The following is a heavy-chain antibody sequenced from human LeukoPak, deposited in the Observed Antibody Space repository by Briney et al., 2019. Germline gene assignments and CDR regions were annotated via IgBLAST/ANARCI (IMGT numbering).Heavy chain of an antibody. CDR1: GYTFTGYY. D-gene: IGHD2-21*01. Sequence: WASVKVFCKASGYTFTGYYMHWGRQAPGQGLEWMGWINPNSGGTNYAQKFQGRVTMTRDTSISTAYMELSRLRSDDTAVYYCARDRYSLTLPDYWGQGTLVTVSS. CDR2: INPNSGGT. J-gene: IGHJ4*02. V-gene: IGHV1-2*02. CDR3: ARDRYSLTLPDY.